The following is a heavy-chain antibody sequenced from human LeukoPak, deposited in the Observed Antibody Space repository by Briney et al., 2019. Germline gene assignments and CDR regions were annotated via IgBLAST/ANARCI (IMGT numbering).Heavy chain of an antibody. J-gene: IGHJ4*02. CDR2: ISGSGGST. D-gene: IGHD2-2*01. CDR1: GFTFSSYG. Sequence: GGSLRLSCAASGFTFSSYGMSWVRQAPGKGLEWVSAISGSGGSTYYADSVKGRFTISRDNSKNTLYLQMNSLRAEDTAVYYCAKDHYCSSTSCLEQPDYWGQGTLVTVSS. V-gene: IGHV3-23*01. CDR3: AKDHYCSSTSCLEQPDY.